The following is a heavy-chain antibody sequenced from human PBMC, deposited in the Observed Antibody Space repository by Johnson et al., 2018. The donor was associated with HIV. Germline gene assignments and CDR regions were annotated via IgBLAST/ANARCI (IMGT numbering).Heavy chain of an antibody. D-gene: IGHD2-21*01. Sequence: QVQLVESGGGVVQPGGSLRLSCAASGFTFSSYGMHWVRQAPGKGLEWVAFIRYDGSHKYYVDSVKGRFTISRDNARNSLYLQMDSLRPDDTALYYCVKGTMVVIAISGAFDIWGQGTMVTVSS. CDR2: IRYDGSHK. V-gene: IGHV3-30*02. J-gene: IGHJ3*02. CDR1: GFTFSSYG. CDR3: VKGTMVVIAISGAFDI.